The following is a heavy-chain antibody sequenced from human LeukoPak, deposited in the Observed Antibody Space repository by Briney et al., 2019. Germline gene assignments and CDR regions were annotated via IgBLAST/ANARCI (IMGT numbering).Heavy chain of an antibody. Sequence: GESLKVSCKGSGYSFTSYWIGWVRQMPGKGLEWMGIIWPGDSETKYGPSFQGQVSISADKSISTAYLQWTSLKASDTAMYYCAKLSGPIVGAAFDSWGQGTLVTVSS. CDR1: GYSFTSYW. J-gene: IGHJ4*02. D-gene: IGHD1-26*01. CDR2: IWPGDSET. CDR3: AKLSGPIVGAAFDS. V-gene: IGHV5-51*01.